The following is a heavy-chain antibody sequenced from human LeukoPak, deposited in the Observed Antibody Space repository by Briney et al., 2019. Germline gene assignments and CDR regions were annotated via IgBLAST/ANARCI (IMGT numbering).Heavy chain of an antibody. D-gene: IGHD2-15*01. CDR1: GGSISSSSYY. CDR2: IYYSEST. J-gene: IGHJ5*02. CDR3: ATSDYSGAWFDP. Sequence: SETLSLTCTVAGGSISSSSYYWGWIRQPPGKGLEWIGSIYYSESTYYNPSLKSRVTISVDTSKNQFSLRLSSVTAADTAVYYCATSDYSGAWFDPWGQGTLVTVSS. V-gene: IGHV4-39*01.